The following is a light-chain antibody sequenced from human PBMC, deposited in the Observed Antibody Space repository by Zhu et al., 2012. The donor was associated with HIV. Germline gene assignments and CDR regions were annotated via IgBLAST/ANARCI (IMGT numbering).Light chain of an antibody. J-gene: IGKJ1*01. CDR1: QSVGTN. V-gene: IGKV3-15*01. CDR2: RVS. CDR3: HQYNNWPPT. Sequence: ETVMTQPPGILSVSPGERITLSCRASQSVGTNLAWYQQKFGQTPRLLIYRVSDRATGIPARFSGSGSGTEFTLTISSLESEDFAVYYCHQYNNWPPTFGQGTKVELK.